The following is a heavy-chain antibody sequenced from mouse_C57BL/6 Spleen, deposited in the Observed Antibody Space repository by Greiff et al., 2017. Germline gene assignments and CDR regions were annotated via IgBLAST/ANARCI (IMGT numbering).Heavy chain of an antibody. CDR2: ISSGSSTS. CDR1: GFTFSAYG. V-gene: IGHV5-17*01. CDR3: ARHGTSYAMDY. D-gene: IGHD1-1*01. Sequence: EVQVVESGGGLVQPGGSLKLSCAASGFTFSAYGMHWVRQAPEKGLEWVAYISSGSSTSYYADTVKGRFTISRDNAKNTLFLQMTSLRSEDTAMYYCARHGTSYAMDYWGQGTSGTVSS. J-gene: IGHJ4*01.